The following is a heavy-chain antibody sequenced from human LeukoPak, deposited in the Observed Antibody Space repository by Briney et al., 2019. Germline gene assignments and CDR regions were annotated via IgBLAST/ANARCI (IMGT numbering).Heavy chain of an antibody. D-gene: IGHD3-10*01. CDR3: ARLKEGIDY. J-gene: IGHJ4*02. Sequence: SETLSLTCAVSGGSISGSSYFWGWLRQPPGKGLEWIGSIYYSGNTYYHPSLKSRVTISVDTSKNQFSLKLSSVTAADTAVYYCARLKEGIDYWGQGTLVTVSS. V-gene: IGHV4-39*01. CDR2: IYYSGNT. CDR1: GGSISGSSYF.